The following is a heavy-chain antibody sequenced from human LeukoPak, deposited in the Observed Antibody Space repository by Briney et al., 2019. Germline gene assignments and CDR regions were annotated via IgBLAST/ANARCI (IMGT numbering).Heavy chain of an antibody. J-gene: IGHJ4*02. CDR2: ISGSARNT. CDR3: ARGYYGPDY. D-gene: IGHD1-26*01. CDR1: GFTFSNYA. Sequence: GGSLRLSCAASGFTFSNYALNWVRQAPGKGLEWVSSISGSARNTYYADSVKGRFTISRDNAKNTLYLQMNSLRAEDTAVYYCARGYYGPDYWGQGTLVTVSS. V-gene: IGHV3-23*01.